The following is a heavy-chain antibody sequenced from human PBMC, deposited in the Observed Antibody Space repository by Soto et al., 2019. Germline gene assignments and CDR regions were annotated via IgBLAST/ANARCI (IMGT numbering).Heavy chain of an antibody. CDR1: GYTFASYA. Sequence: QVQLVQSGAEVKKPGASVKVSCKASGYTFASYAISWMRQAPGQGLEWMGWISAYNGNTNYAQKLQGRVTMTTDTXXXXXXXXXXXXXXXXXXXXYCARDPPPPDYWGQGTLVTVSS. V-gene: IGHV1-18*01. D-gene: IGHD3-10*01. CDR2: ISAYNGNT. CDR3: ARDPPPPDY. J-gene: IGHJ4*02.